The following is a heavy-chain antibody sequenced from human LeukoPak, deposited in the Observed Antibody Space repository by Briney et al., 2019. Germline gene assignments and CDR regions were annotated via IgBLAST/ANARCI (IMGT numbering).Heavy chain of an antibody. CDR1: GYTFTGYY. D-gene: IGHD3-22*01. CDR3: ARAQMLGGYYDSSGYLDAFDI. Sequence: GASVKVSCKASGYTFTGYYMHWVRQAPGQGLEWMGIINPSGGSTSYAQKFQGRVTMTRDTSTSTVYVELSSPRSEDTAVYYCARAQMLGGYYDSSGYLDAFDIWGQGTMVTVSS. J-gene: IGHJ3*02. V-gene: IGHV1-46*01. CDR2: INPSGGST.